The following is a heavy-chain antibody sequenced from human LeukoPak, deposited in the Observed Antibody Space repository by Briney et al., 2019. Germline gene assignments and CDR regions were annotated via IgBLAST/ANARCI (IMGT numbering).Heavy chain of an antibody. V-gene: IGHV4-4*07. D-gene: IGHD3-9*01. CDR2: IYNSEST. CDR1: GDSISTYY. Sequence: SETLSLTCTVSGDSISTYYSSGIRQPAGKGVECIGRIYNSESTTYNPSLKSRVTMSVDTYKKQFYLKLSSVPDADTAVYYCAREGVNRLYGLLTGYYYYFDYWGQGTLVTVSS. CDR3: AREGVNRLYGLLTGYYYYFDY. J-gene: IGHJ4*02.